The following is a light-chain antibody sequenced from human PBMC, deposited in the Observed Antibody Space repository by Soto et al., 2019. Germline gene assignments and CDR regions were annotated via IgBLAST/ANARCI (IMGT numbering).Light chain of an antibody. CDR1: SGSIASNY. J-gene: IGLJ2*01. V-gene: IGLV6-57*04. Sequence: NFMLTQPHSVSESPGKTVTISCTRSSGSIASNYVQWYQQRPGSAPTTVIYENNQRPSGVPDRFSGSTDGSSNSASLTISGLQTEDEGDYYCQSYDTTTVVFGGGTKLTVL. CDR2: ENN. CDR3: QSYDTTTVV.